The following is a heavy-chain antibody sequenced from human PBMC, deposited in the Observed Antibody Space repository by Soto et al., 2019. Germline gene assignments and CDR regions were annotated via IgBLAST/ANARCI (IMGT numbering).Heavy chain of an antibody. CDR2: IYYSGSA. D-gene: IGHD1-7*01. CDR1: GDAITGLY. CDR3: ATAGRAATTLVYMDV. Sequence: SATLSLTCALFGDAITGLYLSWPRQPPGKGLEWFGYIYYSGSANYNPSLKSRVTISIDTSRNQFSLVLSSVTAADTAVYYCATAGRAATTLVYMDVWGKGTSVT. J-gene: IGHJ6*03. V-gene: IGHV4-59*01.